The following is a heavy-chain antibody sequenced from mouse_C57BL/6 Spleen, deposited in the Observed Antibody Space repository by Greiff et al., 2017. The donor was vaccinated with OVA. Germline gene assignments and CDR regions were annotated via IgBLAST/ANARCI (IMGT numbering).Heavy chain of an antibody. D-gene: IGHD1-1*01. CDR2: ISDGGSYT. J-gene: IGHJ4*01. CDR1: GFTFSSYA. V-gene: IGHV5-4*01. Sequence: EVQLQQSGGGLVKPGGSLKLSCAASGFTFSSYAMSWVRQTPEKRLEWVATISDGGSYTYYPDNVKGRFTISRDNAKNNLYLQMSHLKSEDTAMYYCARATITTVVGGAMDYWGQGTSVTVSS. CDR3: ARATITTVVGGAMDY.